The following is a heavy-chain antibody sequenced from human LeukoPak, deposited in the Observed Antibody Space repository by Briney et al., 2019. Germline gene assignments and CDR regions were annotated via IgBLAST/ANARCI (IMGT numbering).Heavy chain of an antibody. CDR1: GASMKDYD. Sequence: SGPLSLTGAVPGASMKDYDWTWIRQTPGKGLEWIGHVHHSFSSNFSPSLKSRVTMSMDTSKSQFSLRVTSVTAADTAVYYCACYSVLGRTFDCWGQGTQVTVSS. D-gene: IGHD4-11*01. V-gene: IGHV4-59*01. CDR3: ACYSVLGRTFDC. CDR2: VHHSFSS. J-gene: IGHJ4*02.